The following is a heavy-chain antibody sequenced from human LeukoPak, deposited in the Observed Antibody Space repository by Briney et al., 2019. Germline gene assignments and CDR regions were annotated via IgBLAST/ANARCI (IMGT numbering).Heavy chain of an antibody. V-gene: IGHV4-4*07. D-gene: IGHD3-22*01. CDR1: GGSISSYY. CDR2: IYSSGST. J-gene: IGHJ4*02. Sequence: PETLSLTCTVSGGSISSYYWSWIRQPAGKGLEWIGRIYSSGSTNYDPSLKSRVTMSVDTSKNQFSLKLSSVTAADTAVYYCARSKAYYDSSGYANDCWGQGTLVTVSS. CDR3: ARSKAYYDSSGYANDC.